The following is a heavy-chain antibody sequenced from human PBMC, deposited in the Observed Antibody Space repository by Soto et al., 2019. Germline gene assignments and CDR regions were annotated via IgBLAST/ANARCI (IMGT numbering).Heavy chain of an antibody. J-gene: IGHJ6*02. D-gene: IGHD6-13*01. V-gene: IGHV4-34*01. CDR2: INHSGST. CDR3: ARGLRSWYGEGWYYGMDV. Sequence: PSETLSLTCAVYGGSFSGYYWSWMRQPPGKGLEWIGEINHSGSTNYNPSLKSRVTISVDTSKNQFSLKLSSVTAADTAVYYCARGLRSWYGEGWYYGMDVWGQGTTVTVSS. CDR1: GGSFSGYY.